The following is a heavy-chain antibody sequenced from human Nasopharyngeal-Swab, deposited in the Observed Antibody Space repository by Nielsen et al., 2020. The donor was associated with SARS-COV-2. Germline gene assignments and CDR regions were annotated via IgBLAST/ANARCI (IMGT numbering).Heavy chain of an antibody. CDR1: GFTFSSYG. CDR3: ARDVVVVAAFYYYYYGMDV. J-gene: IGHJ6*02. CDR2: IWYDGSNK. D-gene: IGHD2-15*01. Sequence: GRSLRLSCAASGFTFSSYGMHWVRQAPGKGLEWVAVIWYDGSNKYYADSVKGRFTISRDNSKNTLYLQMNSLRAEDTAVYYCARDVVVVAAFYYYYYGMDVWGQGTTVTVSS. V-gene: IGHV3-33*01.